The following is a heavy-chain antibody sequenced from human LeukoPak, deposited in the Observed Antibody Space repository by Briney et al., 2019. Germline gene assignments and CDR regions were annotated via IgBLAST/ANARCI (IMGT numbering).Heavy chain of an antibody. Sequence: PSQTLSLTCTVSGGSISSGDYYWSWIRQPPGKGLEWIGYIYYSGSTNYNPSLKSRVTISVDTSKNQFSLKVSSVTTADTAVYYCASQPLVRGALSYWGQGTLVTVSS. CDR1: GGSISSGDYY. V-gene: IGHV4-61*08. J-gene: IGHJ4*02. D-gene: IGHD3-10*01. CDR2: IYYSGST. CDR3: ASQPLVRGALSY.